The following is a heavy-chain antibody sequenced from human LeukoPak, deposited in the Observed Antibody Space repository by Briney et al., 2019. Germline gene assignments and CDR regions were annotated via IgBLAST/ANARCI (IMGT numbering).Heavy chain of an antibody. CDR1: RFTFSSYA. J-gene: IGHJ5*02. V-gene: IGHV3-23*01. Sequence: GGSLRLSCTVSRFTFSSYAMTWVRQAPGKGLEWVSAITASGGTTYYADSVKGRFTISRDNSQNTLYLQMNSLRAEDTAVYYCAKMRNVLLSNGFDPWGQGTLVTVSS. CDR3: AKMRNVLLSNGFDP. CDR2: ITASGGTT. D-gene: IGHD3-10*01.